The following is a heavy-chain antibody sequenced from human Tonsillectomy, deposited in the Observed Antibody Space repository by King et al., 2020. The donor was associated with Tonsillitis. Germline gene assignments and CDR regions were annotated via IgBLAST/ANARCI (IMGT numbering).Heavy chain of an antibody. J-gene: IGHJ4*02. D-gene: IGHD2-15*01. CDR1: EFTFDDYA. CDR3: AKDTCSGGSCYSGVDY. CDR2: ISWNSGSI. Sequence: VQLVQSGGGLVQPGRSLRLSCAASEFTFDDYAMHWVRQAPGKGLEWVSGISWNSGSIGYADSVKGRFTIPRDNAKNSLYLQMNSLRAEDTALYYCAKDTCSGGSCYSGVDYWGQGPLVTVSS. V-gene: IGHV3-9*01.